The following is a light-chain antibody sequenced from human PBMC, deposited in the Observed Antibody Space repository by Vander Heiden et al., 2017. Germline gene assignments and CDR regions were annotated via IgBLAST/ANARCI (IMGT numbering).Light chain of an antibody. J-gene: IGLJ3*02. CDR3: SAWDNSLNAWV. V-gene: IGLV1-44*01. CDR1: SSNNASST. Sequence: SVLPQPPYASGTPRHRVTITCSVSSSNNASSTVNWYQHLPGPAPKLLIYSNNQRPSGVPDRISASKSVASASLAVSGLQSEDEADYYCSAWDNSLNAWVFGGGTKLTVL. CDR2: SNN.